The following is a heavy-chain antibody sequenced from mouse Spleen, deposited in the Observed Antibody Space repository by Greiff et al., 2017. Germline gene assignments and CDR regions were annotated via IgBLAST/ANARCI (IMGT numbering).Heavy chain of an antibody. CDR2: IWTGGGT. Sequence: QVQLKQSGPGLVAPSQSLSITCTVSGFSLTSYAISWVRQPPGKGLEWLGVIWTGGGTNYNSALKSRLSISKDNSKSQVFLKMNSLQTDDTARYYCASTTMVEGDYAMDYWGQGTSVTVSS. V-gene: IGHV2-9-1*01. D-gene: IGHD1-1*01. J-gene: IGHJ4*01. CDR3: ASTTMVEGDYAMDY. CDR1: GFSLTSYA.